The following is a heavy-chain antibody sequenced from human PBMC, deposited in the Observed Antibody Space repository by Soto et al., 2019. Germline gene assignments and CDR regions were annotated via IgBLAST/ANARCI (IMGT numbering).Heavy chain of an antibody. D-gene: IGHD1-1*01. CDR2: IIPILGIA. CDR3: ARVRLARTLVRLEHPWANWFDP. CDR1: GGTFSSYT. V-gene: IGHV1-69*02. Sequence: QVQLVQSGAEVKKPGSSVNVSCKASGGTFSSYTISWVRQAPGQGLEWMGRIIPILGIAKYAQKYQGRVTITADKSTSTAYMELSSVRSEGAAVYYCARVRLARTLVRLEHPWANWFDPGGQGTLDTVTS. J-gene: IGHJ5*02.